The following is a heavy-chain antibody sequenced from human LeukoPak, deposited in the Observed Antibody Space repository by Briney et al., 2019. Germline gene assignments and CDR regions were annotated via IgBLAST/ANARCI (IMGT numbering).Heavy chain of an antibody. CDR3: ARTNFNYDILTGSDGWFDP. D-gene: IGHD3-9*01. CDR2: IFPRDSDT. J-gene: IGHJ5*02. Sequence: GESLKISCKGSGYSFTTYWIGWVRQMPGKGLEWVGIIFPRDSDTRYSPSFQGQVTISADKSISTAYLQWSSLKASDTAMYYCARTNFNYDILTGSDGWFDPWGQGTLVTVSS. V-gene: IGHV5-51*01. CDR1: GYSFTTYW.